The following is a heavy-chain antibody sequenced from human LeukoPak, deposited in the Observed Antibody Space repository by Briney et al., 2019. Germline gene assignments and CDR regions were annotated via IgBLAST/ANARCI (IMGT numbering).Heavy chain of an antibody. D-gene: IGHD6-13*01. CDR2: ISYDGSNK. J-gene: IGHJ6*02. V-gene: IGHV3-30-3*01. Sequence: PGRSLRLSCAASGFTFSSYAMHWVRQAPGKGLEWVAVISYDGSNKYYADSVKGRFTISRDNSKNTLYLQMNSLRAEDTAVYYCAREVIAAAGTDYYYGMDVWGQGTTVTVSS. CDR3: AREVIAAAGTDYYYGMDV. CDR1: GFTFSSYA.